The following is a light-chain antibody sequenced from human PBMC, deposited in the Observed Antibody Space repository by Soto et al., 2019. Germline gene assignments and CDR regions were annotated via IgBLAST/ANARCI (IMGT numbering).Light chain of an antibody. Sequence: QSVLTQPASVSGSSGQPITISCTGTSSDVGGYNYVSWYQQHPGKAPKVMIYDVSNRPSGVSNRFSGSKSGNTASLTISGLQAEDEADYYCNSYTTSSTYVFGTGTKVPVL. J-gene: IGLJ1*01. CDR3: NSYTTSSTYV. V-gene: IGLV2-14*01. CDR2: DVS. CDR1: SSDVGGYNY.